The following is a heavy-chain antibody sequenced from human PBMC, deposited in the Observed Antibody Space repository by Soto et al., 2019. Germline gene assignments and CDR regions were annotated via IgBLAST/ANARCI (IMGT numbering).Heavy chain of an antibody. CDR2: MNPNSGNT. CDR1: GYTYTSYY. Sequence: GASVKVSCNASGYTYTSYYIHCVRQATGQGLEWMGWMNPNSGNTGYAQKFQGRVTMTRNTPISTAYMELSSLRSEDTAVYYCAIMPYCSSTSCYSWLQSLAYYYGMDVWGQGTTVTVSS. CDR3: AIMPYCSSTSCYSWLQSLAYYYGMDV. D-gene: IGHD2-2*01. J-gene: IGHJ6*02. V-gene: IGHV1-8*01.